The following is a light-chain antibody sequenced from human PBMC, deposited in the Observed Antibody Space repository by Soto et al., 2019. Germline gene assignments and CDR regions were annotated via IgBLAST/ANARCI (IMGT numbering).Light chain of an antibody. CDR2: DVS. V-gene: IGLV2-14*01. CDR3: SSYTISSTYV. CDR1: SSDVGGYNY. J-gene: IGLJ1*01. Sequence: QSALTQPASVSGSPGQSIAISCTGTSSDVGGYNYVSWYQQHPGKAPKLLINDVSNRPSGVSSRFSGSKSGNTASLTISGLQAEDEADYYFSSYTISSTYVFGPGTKLTVL.